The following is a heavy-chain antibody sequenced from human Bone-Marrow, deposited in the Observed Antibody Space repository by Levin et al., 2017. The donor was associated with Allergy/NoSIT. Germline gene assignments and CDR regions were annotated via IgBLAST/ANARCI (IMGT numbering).Heavy chain of an antibody. CDR2: ISGSGSL. CDR1: GFVFKDYY. V-gene: IGHV3-11*01. Sequence: GGSLRLSCEVSGFVFKDYYISWIRQAPGKGLEWLSYISGSGSLKYADSVKGRFTISRDNAKNSVFLQMNSLRGADTAVYYCTRSDSSPSYYFSGLDVWGQGTTVSVSS. CDR3: TRSDSSPSYYFSGLDV. D-gene: IGHD3-22*01. J-gene: IGHJ6*02.